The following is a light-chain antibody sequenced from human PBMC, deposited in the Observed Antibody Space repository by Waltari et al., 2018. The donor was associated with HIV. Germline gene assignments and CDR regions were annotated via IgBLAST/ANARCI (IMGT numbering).Light chain of an antibody. J-gene: IGKJ2*03. Sequence: DIVLIQSPDSLAVSLGERATINCKSSQSLLYTSNNNNYVGWVQQKPVHPPKLLIYWASIRDSGVPDLFSGSGSGTDFTLSISNLQAEDVAVYDCQQYYYTPYSFGQGTKLEIK. V-gene: IGKV4-1*01. CDR1: QSLLYTSNNNNY. CDR2: WAS. CDR3: QQYYYTPYS.